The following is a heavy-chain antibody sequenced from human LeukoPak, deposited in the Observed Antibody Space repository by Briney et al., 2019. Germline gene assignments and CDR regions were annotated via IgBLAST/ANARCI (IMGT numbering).Heavy chain of an antibody. V-gene: IGHV4-31*03. D-gene: IGHD3-22*01. CDR2: IYYSGST. Sequence: PSETLSLTCTVSGGSISSGGYYWSWIRQPPGKGLEWIGYIYYSGSTYYNPSLKSRVTISVDTSKNQFSLKLSSVTAADTAVYYCAREAGGYYYDSSGYDHAFDIWGQGTMVTVSS. CDR3: AREAGGYYYDSSGYDHAFDI. J-gene: IGHJ3*02. CDR1: GGSISSGGYY.